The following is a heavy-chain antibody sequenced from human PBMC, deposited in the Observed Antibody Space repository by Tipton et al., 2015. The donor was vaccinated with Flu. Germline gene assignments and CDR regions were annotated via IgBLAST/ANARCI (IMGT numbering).Heavy chain of an antibody. CDR2: IYYSGST. V-gene: IGHV4-59*01. D-gene: IGHD3-16*01. J-gene: IGHJ6*03. CDR3: ARSDGGSVYYYYYMDV. Sequence: TLSLTCTVSGGSISSYYWSWIRQPPGKGLEWIGYIYYSGSTNYNPSPKSRVTISVDTSKNQFSLKLSSVTAADTAVYYCARSDGGSVYYYYYMDVWGKGTTVTVSS. CDR1: GGSISSYY.